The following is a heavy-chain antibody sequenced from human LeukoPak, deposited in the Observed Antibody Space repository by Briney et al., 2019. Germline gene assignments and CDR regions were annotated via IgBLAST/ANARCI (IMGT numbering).Heavy chain of an antibody. Sequence: ASVKVSCKALGGTFSTYAIIWLRQAPGQGLEWVGGIIPIFGSANYAQKFQGRVTITADESTTTAYMEVRSLRSDDTAVYFCAGGLVRRPPHYWGQGTLVTVSS. D-gene: IGHD3/OR15-3a*01. CDR2: IIPIFGSA. V-gene: IGHV1-69*13. CDR1: GGTFSTYA. J-gene: IGHJ4*02. CDR3: AGGLVRRPPHY.